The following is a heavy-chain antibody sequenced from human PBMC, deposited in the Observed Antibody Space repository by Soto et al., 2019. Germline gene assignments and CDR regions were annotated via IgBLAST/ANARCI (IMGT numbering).Heavy chain of an antibody. V-gene: IGHV1-2*04. CDR1: GYTFTGYY. D-gene: IGHD5-12*01. CDR2: INPNSGGT. CDR3: ATGPPTYSGYDRGDYYYSGMDV. Sequence: ASVTVSCKASGYTFTGYYMHWVRQAPGQGLEWMGWINPNSGGTNYAQKFQGWVTMTRDTSISTAYMELTRLRSDDTAVYYCATGPPTYSGYDRGDYYYSGMDVWGQGTTVTVSS. J-gene: IGHJ6*02.